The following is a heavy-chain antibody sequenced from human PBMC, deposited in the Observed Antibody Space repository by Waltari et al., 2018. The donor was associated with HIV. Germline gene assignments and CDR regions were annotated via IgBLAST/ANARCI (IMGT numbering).Heavy chain of an antibody. CDR1: GFPFTSEG. CDR2: SRSDGNWQ. Sequence: QVELVESGGGVVQPGGSLRLSCAGSGFPFTSEGIHWVRQAPGKGLEWVGYSRSDGNWQYFGDFVRGRFTISRDNSRNTVSVQMNNLEPGDTAVYYCVRGKSGNLISGHPYYFDIWGRGILITVSS. D-gene: IGHD1-20*01. J-gene: IGHJ4*02. CDR3: VRGKSGNLISGHPYYFDI. V-gene: IGHV3-30*02.